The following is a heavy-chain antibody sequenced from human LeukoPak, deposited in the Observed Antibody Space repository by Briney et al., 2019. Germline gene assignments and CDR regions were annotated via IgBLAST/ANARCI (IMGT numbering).Heavy chain of an antibody. J-gene: IGHJ4*02. CDR1: GFSFSSFG. CDR3: AKAQFTYYFDKSGYPADY. D-gene: IGHD3-22*01. CDR2: IGGGGGST. V-gene: IGHV3-23*01. Sequence: GGSLRLSCAASGFSFSSFGMSWVRQAPGKGLEWVSTIGGGGGSTYYADSVKGRFTISRDYSKNTLYLQMNSLRAEDTAVYYCAKAQFTYYFDKSGYPADYWGQGTLVTVSS.